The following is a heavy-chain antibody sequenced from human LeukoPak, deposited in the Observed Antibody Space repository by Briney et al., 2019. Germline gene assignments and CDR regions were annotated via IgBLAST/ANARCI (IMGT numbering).Heavy chain of an antibody. CDR2: INPNSSGT. CDR3: ARDRDGESDHDY. J-gene: IGHJ4*02. V-gene: IGHV1-2*02. CDR1: GYTFTGYY. Sequence: ASVKVSCKASGYTFTGYYMHWVRQAPGQGLEWMGWINPNSSGTNYAQKFQGRVTMTRDTSISTAYMELSRLRSDDTAVYYCARDRDGESDHDYWGQGTLVTVSS. D-gene: IGHD3-10*01.